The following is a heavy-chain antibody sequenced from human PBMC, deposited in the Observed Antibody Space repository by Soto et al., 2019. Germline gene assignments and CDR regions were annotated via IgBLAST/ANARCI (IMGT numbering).Heavy chain of an antibody. CDR3: ARYGAAVVHYYYYYGMDV. CDR1: SGSISRSNW. V-gene: IGHV4-4*02. D-gene: IGHD6-13*01. J-gene: IGHJ6*02. CDR2: IYHSGST. Sequence: SETLSLTCAVSSGSISRSNWWSWVRQPPGKGLEWIGEIYHSGSTNYNPSLKSRVTISVDKSKNQFSLKLSSVTAADTAVYYCARYGAAVVHYYYYYGMDVWGQGTTVTVSS.